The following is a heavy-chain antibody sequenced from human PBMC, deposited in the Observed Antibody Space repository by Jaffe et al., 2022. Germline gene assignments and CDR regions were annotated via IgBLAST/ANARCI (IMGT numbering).Heavy chain of an antibody. J-gene: IGHJ5*02. D-gene: IGHD3-10*01. Sequence: EVQLVESGGGLVQPGGSLRLSCAASGFIVSSNYMSWVRQAPGKGLQWVSVIYSGGSTYYADSVKGRFTISRHNSKNTLYLQMNSLRPEDTAVYYCATGGGYGSGSYFWFDPWGQGTLVTVSS. V-gene: IGHV3-53*04. CDR2: IYSGGST. CDR3: ATGGGYGSGSYFWFDP. CDR1: GFIVSSNY.